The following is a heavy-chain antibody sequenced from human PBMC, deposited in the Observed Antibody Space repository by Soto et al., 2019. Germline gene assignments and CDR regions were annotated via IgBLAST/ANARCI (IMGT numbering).Heavy chain of an antibody. CDR2: IYYTGST. Sequence: SESLSLTSTVSGGSVNSDSYYWSWIRQPPGKGLEWIGYIYYTGSTNYNPSLKSRVTISLDTSRNQFSLKLSSVTAADAAVFYCAREYANSPEAFDYWGQGALVTVSS. J-gene: IGHJ4*02. D-gene: IGHD2-2*01. CDR1: GGSVNSDSYY. V-gene: IGHV4-61*01. CDR3: AREYANSPEAFDY.